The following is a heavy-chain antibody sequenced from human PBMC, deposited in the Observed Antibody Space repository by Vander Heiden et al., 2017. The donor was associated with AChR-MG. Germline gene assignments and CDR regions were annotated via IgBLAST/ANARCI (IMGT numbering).Heavy chain of an antibody. CDR1: GFTFSSYG. J-gene: IGHJ4*02. CDR2: ISYDGSNK. V-gene: IGHV3-30*18. D-gene: IGHD3-3*01. CDR3: AKDPEWLSLDY. Sequence: QVQLVESGGGVVQPGRSLRLSCAASGFTFSSYGMHWVRQAPGKGLEWVAVISYDGSNKYYADSVKGRFTISRDNSKNTLYLQMNSLRAEDTAVYYCAKDPEWLSLDYWGQGTLVTVSS.